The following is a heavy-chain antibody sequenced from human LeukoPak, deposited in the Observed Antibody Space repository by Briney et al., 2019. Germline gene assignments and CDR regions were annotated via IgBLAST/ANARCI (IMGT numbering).Heavy chain of an antibody. CDR1: GYTFTSYG. V-gene: IGHV1-18*01. CDR2: ISAYNGNT. CDR3: ARVRWVYCSGGSCPSPYFDY. J-gene: IGHJ4*02. D-gene: IGHD2-15*01. Sequence: ASVKVSCKASGYTFTSYGISWVRQAPGQGLEWMGWISAYNGNTNYAQKLQGRVTMTTDTSTSTAYMELRSLRSDDTAVYYCARVRWVYCSGGSCPSPYFDYWGQRTLVTVSS.